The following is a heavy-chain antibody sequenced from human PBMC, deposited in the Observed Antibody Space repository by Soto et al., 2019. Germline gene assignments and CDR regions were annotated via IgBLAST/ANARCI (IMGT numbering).Heavy chain of an antibody. D-gene: IGHD2-15*01. CDR1: GFTFSSYW. CDR2: IKQDGSEK. CDR3: ARRQNNCSGGSCYAAGVDY. J-gene: IGHJ4*02. V-gene: IGHV3-7*03. Sequence: MRLSCAASGFTFSSYWMSWVRQAPGKGLEWVANIKQDGSEKYYVDSVKGRFTISRDNAKNSLYLQMNSLRAEDTAVYYCARRQNNCSGGSCYAAGVDYWGQGTLVTVSS.